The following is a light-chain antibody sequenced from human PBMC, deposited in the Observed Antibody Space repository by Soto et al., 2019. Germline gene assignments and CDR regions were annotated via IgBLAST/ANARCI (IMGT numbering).Light chain of an antibody. J-gene: IGLJ3*02. CDR1: SSNIGVNS. V-gene: IGLV1-44*01. CDR2: SNN. Sequence: QSVLTQPPSASGTPGQRVTISCFGSSSNIGVNSVSWYQQLPGTAPRVLIYSNNQRPSGVPDRFSGSKSGTSASLAISGLQSEDEADYYCAAWEDSLNGWVFGGGTKLTVL. CDR3: AAWEDSLNGWV.